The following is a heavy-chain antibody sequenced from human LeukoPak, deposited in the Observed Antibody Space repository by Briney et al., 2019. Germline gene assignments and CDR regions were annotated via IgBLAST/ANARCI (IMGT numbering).Heavy chain of an antibody. D-gene: IGHD6-13*01. CDR2: ISGTSSYT. CDR1: GLTFSDYY. Sequence: GGSLRLSCAASGLTFSDYYMSWSRQAPGKGLEWVSYISGTSSYTNYADSVKGRFTVSRDNPKNSLFLQMNSLRAEDAAVYYCVRGDSTWSYVDYWGQGTLVTVSS. J-gene: IGHJ4*02. CDR3: VRGDSTWSYVDY. V-gene: IGHV3-11*05.